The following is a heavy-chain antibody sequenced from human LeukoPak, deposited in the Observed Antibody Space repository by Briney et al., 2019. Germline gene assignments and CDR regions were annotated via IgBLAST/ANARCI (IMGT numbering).Heavy chain of an antibody. D-gene: IGHD2-21*01. CDR3: ARDTEEVVPTKPPDY. CDR1: GFSFSDYG. Sequence: TGGSLRLSCTASGFSFSDYGMHWVRQAPGKGLEWVAVMWFDGSNEFYADSVKGRFTISRDNSKNTLYLQMNSLRAEDTAVYYCARDTEEVVPTKPPDYWGQGTLVTVSS. CDR2: MWFDGSNE. V-gene: IGHV3-33*01. J-gene: IGHJ4*02.